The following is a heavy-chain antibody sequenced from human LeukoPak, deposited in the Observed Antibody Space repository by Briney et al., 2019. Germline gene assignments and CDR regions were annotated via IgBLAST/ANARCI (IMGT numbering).Heavy chain of an antibody. CDR2: IYYSGST. V-gene: IGHV4-59*08. CDR1: GGSISSYY. J-gene: IGHJ4*02. CDR3: ARRGNTDYFDY. Sequence: SETLSLTCTVSGGSISSYYWSWIRQPPGKGLEWIGYIYYSGSTNYNPSLKSRVTISVDTSKNQFSLKLSSVTAADTAVYYCARRGNTDYFDYWGQGTLVTVSS. D-gene: IGHD3-10*01.